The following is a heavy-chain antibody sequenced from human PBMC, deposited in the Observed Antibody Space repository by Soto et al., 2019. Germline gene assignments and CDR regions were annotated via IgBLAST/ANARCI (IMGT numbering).Heavy chain of an antibody. CDR2: IIPVLGTT. CDR1: GGTFSSHT. J-gene: IGHJ4*02. CDR3: ARGDRRDFDY. Sequence: SVKVSCKASGGTFSSHTVTWVRQAPGQGLEWMGRIIPVLGTTNYAQKFQARVTITADTSTSTTYMELSSLRSEDTALYYCARGDRRDFDYWGQGTLVTVSS. V-gene: IGHV1-69*08. D-gene: IGHD3-16*01.